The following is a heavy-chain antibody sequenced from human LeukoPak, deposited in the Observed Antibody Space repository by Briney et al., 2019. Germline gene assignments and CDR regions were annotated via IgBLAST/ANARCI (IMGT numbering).Heavy chain of an antibody. D-gene: IGHD1-1*01. Sequence: SETLSLTCSVSGDSINSYYWNWIRQSPGKGLEWIGCIYSTGTTNYNPSLKSRVTLSVDTSRNQFSLNLSSVTAADTAIYYCARHVHKYGTNNWFDPWGQGTLVTVSA. J-gene: IGHJ5*02. CDR2: IYSTGTT. V-gene: IGHV4-59*08. CDR3: ARHVHKYGTNNWFDP. CDR1: GDSINSYY.